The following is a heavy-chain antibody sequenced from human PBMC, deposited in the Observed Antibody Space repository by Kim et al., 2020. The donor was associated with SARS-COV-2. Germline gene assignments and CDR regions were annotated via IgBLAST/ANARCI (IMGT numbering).Heavy chain of an antibody. D-gene: IGHD3-10*01. V-gene: IGHV3-23*01. CDR3: STGNLKVLH. J-gene: IGHJ4*02. CDR2: ST. Sequence: STYYADSVKGRFTISSDNSKNTLYVQMNRLRVEDTAGYYCSTGNLKVLHLGQGTLVTV.